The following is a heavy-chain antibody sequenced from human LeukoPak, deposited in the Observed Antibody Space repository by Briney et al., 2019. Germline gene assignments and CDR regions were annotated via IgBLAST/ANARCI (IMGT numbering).Heavy chain of an antibody. D-gene: IGHD3-10*01. CDR1: GFTFSSYS. CDR2: ISSSSTI. Sequence: GGSLRLSCAASGFTFSSYSMNWVRQAPGKGLEWVSYISSSSTIYYADSVKGRFTISRDNAKDSLYLQMNSLRDDDTAVYYCARDSYYYGSGSYQYIPDYWGQGTLVTVSS. J-gene: IGHJ4*02. V-gene: IGHV3-48*02. CDR3: ARDSYYYGSGSYQYIPDY.